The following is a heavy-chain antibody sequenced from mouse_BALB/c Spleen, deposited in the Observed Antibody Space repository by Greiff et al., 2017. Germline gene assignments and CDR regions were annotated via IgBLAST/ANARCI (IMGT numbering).Heavy chain of an antibody. CDR2: ISYSGST. CDR3: ARYGSSYAWFAY. CDR1: GYSITSDYA. D-gene: IGHD1-1*01. Sequence: EVQLQESGPGLVKPSQSLSLTCTVTGYSITSDYAWNWIRQFPGNKLEWMGYISYSGSTSYNPSLKSRISITRDTSKNQFFLQLNSVTTEDTATYYCARYGSSYAWFAYWGQGTLVTVSA. V-gene: IGHV3-2*02. J-gene: IGHJ3*01.